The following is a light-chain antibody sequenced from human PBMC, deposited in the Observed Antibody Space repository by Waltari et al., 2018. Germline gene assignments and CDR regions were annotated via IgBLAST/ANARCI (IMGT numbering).Light chain of an antibody. Sequence: DIQITQAPSSLSASVGDRVTITCRESQNITSHLNWFQQQPGKAPKLLIHTASSLQSGVPSRFSGSGSGTHFTLTITSLQPEDFATYFCQQSYITPYTFGQGTKLEIK. V-gene: IGKV1-39*01. CDR2: TAS. J-gene: IGKJ2*01. CDR1: QNITSH. CDR3: QQSYITPYT.